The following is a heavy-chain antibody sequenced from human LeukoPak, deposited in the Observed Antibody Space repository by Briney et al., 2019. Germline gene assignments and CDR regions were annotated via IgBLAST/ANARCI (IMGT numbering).Heavy chain of an antibody. CDR3: ARSAPGYSHGYIDY. J-gene: IGHJ4*02. CDR2: ISDGSSHI. CDR1: GFAFSTYS. V-gene: IGHV3-21*01. Sequence: PGGSLRLSCAPSGFAFSTYSMNWVRQAPGKGLEWVSSISDGSSHIYYADSVKGRFTISRDNAKKSLYLQLNSLRVDDTAVYYCARSAPGYSHGYIDYWGQGTLVTVPS. D-gene: IGHD5-18*01.